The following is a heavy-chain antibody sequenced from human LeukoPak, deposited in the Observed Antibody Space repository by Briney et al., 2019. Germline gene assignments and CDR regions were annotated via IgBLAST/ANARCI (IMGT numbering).Heavy chain of an antibody. Sequence: PGGSLRLSCAASGFSFSDYNMNWVRQAPGKGLEWVAYISSSSSTTHYADSVTGRFSISRDNAKSPLYLQMNSLRVEDTAVYYCARDLYSGSYYDFDYWGQGTLVTVSS. CDR3: ARDLYSGSYYDFDY. CDR2: ISSSSSTT. V-gene: IGHV3-48*01. J-gene: IGHJ4*02. D-gene: IGHD1-26*01. CDR1: GFSFSDYN.